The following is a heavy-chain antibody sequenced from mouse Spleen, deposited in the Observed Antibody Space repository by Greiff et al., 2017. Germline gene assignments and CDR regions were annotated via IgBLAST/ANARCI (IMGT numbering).Heavy chain of an antibody. CDR2: ISSGGSYT. J-gene: IGHJ2*01. CDR3: TRDRYFDY. V-gene: IGHV5-6-4*01. Sequence: EVQVVESGGGLVKPGGSLKLSCAASGFTFSSYTMSWVRQTPEKRLEWVATISSGGSYTYYPDSVKGRFTISRDNAKNTLYLQMSSLKSEDTAMYCCTRDRYFDYWGQGTTLTVSS. CDR1: GFTFSSYT.